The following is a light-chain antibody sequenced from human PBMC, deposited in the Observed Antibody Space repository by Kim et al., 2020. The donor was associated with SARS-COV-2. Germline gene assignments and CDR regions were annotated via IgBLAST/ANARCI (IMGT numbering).Light chain of an antibody. J-gene: IGKJ1*01. V-gene: IGKV1-5*03. CDR3: QQYDSGSGT. CDR2: RAS. Sequence: DIQMTQSPSTVSASEGDTVTITCRASQNVNTWLAWYQQKPGKAPKLLIYRASTLESGVSSRFSGSGLGTEFTLTISSLQPDDFATYYCQQYDSGSGTFGQGTKVEIK. CDR1: QNVNTW.